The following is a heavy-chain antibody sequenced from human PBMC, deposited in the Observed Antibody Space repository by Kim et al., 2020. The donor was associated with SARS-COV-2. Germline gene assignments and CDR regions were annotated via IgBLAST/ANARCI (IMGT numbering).Heavy chain of an antibody. CDR3: AREPVGGSGSWGTESDAFDI. CDR2: IIPILGIA. V-gene: IGHV1-69*04. CDR1: GGTFSSYT. J-gene: IGHJ3*02. D-gene: IGHD1-26*01. Sequence: SVKVSCKASGGTFSSYTISWVRQAPGQGLEWMGRIIPILGIANYAQKFQGRVTITADKSTSTAYMELSSLRSEDTAVYYCAREPVGGSGSWGTESDAFDIWGQGTMVTVSS.